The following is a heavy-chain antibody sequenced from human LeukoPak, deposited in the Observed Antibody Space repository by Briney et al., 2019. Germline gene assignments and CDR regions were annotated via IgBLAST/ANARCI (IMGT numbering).Heavy chain of an antibody. CDR1: GYSTNSGYY. V-gene: IGHV4-38-2*01. J-gene: IGHJ6*03. CDR3: ARGGGSGTYPYYYYYFMDV. D-gene: IGHD1-26*01. CDR2: IYHGGST. Sequence: SETLSLTCAVSGYSTNSGYYWGWIRQPPGKGLEWIGSIYHGGSTYYNPSLKSRVTISVDTSKNQFSLMLTSVTAADTAAYYCARGGGSGTYPYYYYYFMDVWGKGTTVTVSS.